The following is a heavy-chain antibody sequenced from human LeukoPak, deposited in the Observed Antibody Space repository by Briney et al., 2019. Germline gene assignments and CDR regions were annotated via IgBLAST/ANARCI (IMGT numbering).Heavy chain of an antibody. D-gene: IGHD3-3*01. CDR1: GFTFSSYS. Sequence: GGSLRLSCAASGFTFSSYSMNWVRQAPGKGLEWVSYISSSSSTIYYADSVKGRFTISRDNAKNSLYLQMNSLRDEDTAVYYCARDLSRSHRITIFGVVIIEGGFDYWGQGTLVTVSS. CDR2: ISSSSSTI. CDR3: ARDLSRSHRITIFGVVIIEGGFDY. V-gene: IGHV3-48*02. J-gene: IGHJ4*02.